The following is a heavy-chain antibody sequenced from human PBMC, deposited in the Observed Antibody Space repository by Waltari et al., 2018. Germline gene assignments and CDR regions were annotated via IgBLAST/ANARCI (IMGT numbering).Heavy chain of an antibody. CDR2: INHSGST. J-gene: IGHJ5*02. D-gene: IGHD2-2*03. V-gene: IGHV4-34*01. Sequence: QVQLQQWGAGLLKPSETLSLTCAVYGGSFRGYYWSWIRQPPGKGLEWIGEINHSGSTNYNPSLKSRVTISVDTSKNQFSLKLSSVTAADTAVYYCARMDIVVVPAASWFDPWGQGTLVTVSS. CDR3: ARMDIVVVPAASWFDP. CDR1: GGSFRGYY.